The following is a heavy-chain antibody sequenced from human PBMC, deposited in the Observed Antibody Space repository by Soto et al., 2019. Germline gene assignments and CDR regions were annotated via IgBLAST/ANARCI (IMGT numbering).Heavy chain of an antibody. D-gene: IGHD6-13*01. CDR1: GFTFSSYA. Sequence: GGSLRHSCAASGFTFSSYAMSGVRQAPGKGLEWVSAISGSGGSTYYADSVKGRFTISRDNSKNTLYLQMNSLRAEDTAVYYCSKGWYHHDVFDIWGPGTTVTGSS. CDR2: ISGSGGST. J-gene: IGHJ3*02. V-gene: IGHV3-23*01. CDR3: SKGWYHHDVFDI.